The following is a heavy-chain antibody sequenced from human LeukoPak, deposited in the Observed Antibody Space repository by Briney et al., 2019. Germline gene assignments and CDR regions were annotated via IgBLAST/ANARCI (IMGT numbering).Heavy chain of an antibody. J-gene: IGHJ4*02. Sequence: SETLSLTCIVSGGSISPYYWSWIRQPPGKGLEWIGYIYYSGSTKYNPSLKSRVTISVDTSKNQFSLKLSSVTAADTAVYYCARGSFITMVRGVKIAPDYWGQGTLVTVSS. D-gene: IGHD3-10*01. V-gene: IGHV4-59*12. CDR1: GGSISPYY. CDR3: ARGSFITMVRGVKIAPDY. CDR2: IYYSGST.